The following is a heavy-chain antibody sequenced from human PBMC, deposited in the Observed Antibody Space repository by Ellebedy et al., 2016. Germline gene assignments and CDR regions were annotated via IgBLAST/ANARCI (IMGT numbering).Heavy chain of an antibody. CDR2: VNSDGSST. Sequence: GGSLRLSXTASGFTFSSYWMHWVRQAPGKGLVWVSRVNSDGSSTTYAGSVKGRFTISRDNAKNTLYLQMNSLRVEDTAVYYCARGGTLSADYWGQGTLVTVSS. V-gene: IGHV3-74*01. J-gene: IGHJ4*02. CDR1: GFTFSSYW. D-gene: IGHD1-1*01. CDR3: ARGGTLSADY.